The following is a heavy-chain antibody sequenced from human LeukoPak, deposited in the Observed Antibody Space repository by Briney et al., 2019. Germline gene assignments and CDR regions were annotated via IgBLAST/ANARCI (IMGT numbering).Heavy chain of an antibody. CDR2: IRYDGSNK. J-gene: IGHJ5*02. D-gene: IGHD3-9*01. CDR3: AKGYYDILTDYFHNWFNP. V-gene: IGHV3-30*02. Sequence: GGSLRLSCVASGFTFSSYGMHWVRQAPGKGLEWVAFIRYDGSNKYYTDSVKGRFTISRDNSKNTLYLQMNSLRVEDTAVFYCAKGYYDILTDYFHNWFNPWGQGTLVIVSS. CDR1: GFTFSSYG.